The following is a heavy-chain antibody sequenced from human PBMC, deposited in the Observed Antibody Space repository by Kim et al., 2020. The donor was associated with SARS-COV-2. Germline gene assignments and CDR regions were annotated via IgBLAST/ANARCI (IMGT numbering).Heavy chain of an antibody. CDR1: GFTFRTCD. CDR2: IGRADDT. J-gene: IGHJ3*02. Sequence: GGSLRLSCAASGFTFRTCDAHWVRQAPGKGLEWVSAIGRADDTYYSDSVRGRFTISRDIVNNGMYLQMNSLRPGDTAVYYCAREKRAEAGFDAFDMWGQGTLLTVSS. CDR3: AREKRAEAGFDAFDM. D-gene: IGHD6-19*01. V-gene: IGHV3-13*01.